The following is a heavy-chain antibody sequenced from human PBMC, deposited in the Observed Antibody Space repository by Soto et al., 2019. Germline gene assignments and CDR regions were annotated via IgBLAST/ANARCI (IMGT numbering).Heavy chain of an antibody. CDR2: IYVTGAV. CDR1: GAALNNENYY. CDR3: ASLRISTNNYKWFDP. J-gene: IGHJ5*02. V-gene: IGHV4-30-4*08. D-gene: IGHD1-20*01. Sequence: SETLSLTCSVSGAALNNENYYWSWIRHVPGKGLEWIGHIYVTGAVDYNPSLRGRISISKDKSERQFTLNLRLVTAADTAVYYCASLRISTNNYKWFDPWGRGTLVTVSS.